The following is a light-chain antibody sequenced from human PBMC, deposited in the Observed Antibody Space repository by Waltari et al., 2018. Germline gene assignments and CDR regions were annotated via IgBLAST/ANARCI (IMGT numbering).Light chain of an antibody. Sequence: SSELTQDPAVSVALGQPVRITCQGDSLRSYYVSWYQQKPGQAPVLVMYGKSSRPSGIPGRFSGSSSGNTASLTITGAQAEDEADYYCSSRDSSGNHVLFGGGTKLTVL. J-gene: IGLJ2*01. CDR3: SSRDSSGNHVL. CDR1: SLRSYY. CDR2: GKS. V-gene: IGLV3-19*01.